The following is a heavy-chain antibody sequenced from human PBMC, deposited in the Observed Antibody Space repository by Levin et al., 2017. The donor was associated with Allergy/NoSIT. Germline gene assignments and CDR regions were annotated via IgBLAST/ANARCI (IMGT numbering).Heavy chain of an antibody. J-gene: IGHJ4*02. CDR2: IYTSGST. CDR3: ARDRRVIMVRGVFITSPYYFDY. D-gene: IGHD3-10*01. CDR1: GGSISSYY. V-gene: IGHV4-4*07. Sequence: PSETLSLTCTVSGGSISSYYWSWIRQPAGKGLEWIGRIYTSGSTNYNPSLKSRVTMSVDTSKNQFSLKLSSVTAADTAVYYCARDRRVIMVRGVFITSPYYFDYWGQGTLVTVSS.